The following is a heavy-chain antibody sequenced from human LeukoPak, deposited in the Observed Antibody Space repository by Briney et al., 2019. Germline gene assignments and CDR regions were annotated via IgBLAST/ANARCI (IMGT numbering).Heavy chain of an antibody. J-gene: IGHJ4*02. CDR1: GGSISSYY. Sequence: SETLSLTCTVSGGSISSYYWSWIRQPAGKGLEWIGRIYTSGSTNYNPSLKSRVTISVDTSKKQFSLKLSSVTAADTAVYYCARHFYDYVWGSYRNGWDYFDYWGQGTLVTVSS. D-gene: IGHD3-16*02. CDR3: ARHFYDYVWGSYRNGWDYFDY. CDR2: IYTSGST. V-gene: IGHV4-4*07.